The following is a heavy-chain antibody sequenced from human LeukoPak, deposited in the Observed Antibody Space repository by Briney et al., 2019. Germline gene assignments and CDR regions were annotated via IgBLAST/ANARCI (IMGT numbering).Heavy chain of an antibody. D-gene: IGHD2-15*01. CDR1: GFTFSDNY. CDR3: ARAKGSCSGGSWYFDFGDYFDD. CDR2: ISSSGSTI. Sequence: TGGSLRLSCAASGFTFSDNYMSWIRQAPGKGREWVLYISSSGSTIYYADPVKGRFTMSRDNTKNSLYLQMSSLRAEDTAVYYCARAKGSCSGGSWYFDFGDYFDDWGQGTLVTVSS. V-gene: IGHV3-11*04. J-gene: IGHJ4*02.